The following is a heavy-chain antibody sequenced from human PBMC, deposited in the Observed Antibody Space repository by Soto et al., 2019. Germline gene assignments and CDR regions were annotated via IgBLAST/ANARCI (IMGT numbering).Heavy chain of an antibody. CDR1: GFTFSSYW. CDR3: AKQKTLRYFDWFHY. J-gene: IGHJ5*01. Sequence: GSLRLSCAASGFTFSSYWMHWVRQAPGKGLVWVSRINSDGSSTSYADSVKGRFTISRDNAKNTLYLQMNSLRAEDTAVYYCAKQKTLRYFDWFHYWGQGTLVTVSS. CDR2: INSDGSST. D-gene: IGHD3-9*01. V-gene: IGHV3-74*01.